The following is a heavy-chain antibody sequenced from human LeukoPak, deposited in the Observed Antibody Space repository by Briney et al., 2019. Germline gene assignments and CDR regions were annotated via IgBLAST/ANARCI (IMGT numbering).Heavy chain of an antibody. CDR3: AKVNSSGWYYFDY. V-gene: IGHV3-30*02. CDR2: IRYDGSNK. J-gene: IGHJ4*02. CDR1: GFTFGSYG. Sequence: GGSLRLSCAASGFTFGSYGVHWVRQAPGKGLEWVAFIRYDGSNKYYADSVKGRFTISRDNSKNTLYLQMNSLRAEDTAVYYCAKVNSSGWYYFDYWGQGTLVTVSS. D-gene: IGHD6-19*01.